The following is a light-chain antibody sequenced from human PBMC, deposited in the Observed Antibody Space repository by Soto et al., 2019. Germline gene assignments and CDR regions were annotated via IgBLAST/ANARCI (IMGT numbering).Light chain of an antibody. Sequence: QSVLTQPPSVSASPGQSVTISCAGGSSDVGTYDFVSWFQHHPGTVPKPMIDYVSAQPSGVPDRFSGSKSGSTVSLIISGLQAADEAEYYCCCCSYADSSSFRVLFGGGTKLTVL. CDR1: SSDVGTYDF. CDR3: CSYADSSSFRVL. CDR2: YVS. J-gene: IGLJ2*01. V-gene: IGLV2-11*01.